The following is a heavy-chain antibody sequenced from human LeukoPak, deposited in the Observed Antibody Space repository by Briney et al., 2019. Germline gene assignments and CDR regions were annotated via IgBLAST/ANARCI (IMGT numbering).Heavy chain of an antibody. CDR3: ARVGATYSGDP. J-gene: IGHJ5*02. CDR1: GYTFTDYY. CDR2: IDPNSGAT. Sequence: ASVKVSCKASGYTFTDYYIHWVRQAPGQGLEWMAWIDPNSGATNYAQKFQGRITMTRDTSISTAYMELSRLRSDETAVYYCARVGATYSGDPWGQGTLVTVSS. D-gene: IGHD1-26*01. V-gene: IGHV1-2*02.